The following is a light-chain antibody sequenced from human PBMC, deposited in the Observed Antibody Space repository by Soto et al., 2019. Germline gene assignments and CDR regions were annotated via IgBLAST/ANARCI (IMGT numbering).Light chain of an antibody. Sequence: QSVLTQPPSASGTPGQTIAISCSGGSSNIGSHTVNWYQQLPGTAPRLLIYSNTQRPSGVPDRFSGSKYGTSASLAISGLQSEYEGDDYCAAWDDSLNGVVFGGGTKLTVL. V-gene: IGLV1-44*01. CDR2: SNT. J-gene: IGLJ2*01. CDR1: SSNIGSHT. CDR3: AAWDDSLNGVV.